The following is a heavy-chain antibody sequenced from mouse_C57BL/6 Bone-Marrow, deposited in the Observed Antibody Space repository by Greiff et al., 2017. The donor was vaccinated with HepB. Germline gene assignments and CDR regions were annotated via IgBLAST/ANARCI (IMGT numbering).Heavy chain of an antibody. CDR2: ISSGSSTI. J-gene: IGHJ3*01. CDR1: GFTFSDYG. CDR3: ARRDYYGSSYAWFAY. V-gene: IGHV5-17*01. D-gene: IGHD1-1*01. Sequence: EVQRVESGGGLVKPGGSLKLSCAASGFTFSDYGMHWVRQAPEKGLEWVAYISSGSSTIYYADTVKGRFTISRDNAKNTLFLQMTSLRSEDTAMYYCARRDYYGSSYAWFAYWGQGTLVTVSA.